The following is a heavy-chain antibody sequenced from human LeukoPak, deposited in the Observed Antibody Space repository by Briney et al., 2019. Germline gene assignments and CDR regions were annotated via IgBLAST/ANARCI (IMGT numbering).Heavy chain of an antibody. J-gene: IGHJ3*02. CDR2: ISWNSGSI. Sequence: GGSLRLSCAASGFTFDDYAMHWVRQAPGKGLEWVSGISWNSGSIGYADSVKGRFTISRDNAKNSLYLQMNSLRAEDMALYYCAKGLYYDSSGYGAFDIWGQGTMVTVSS. D-gene: IGHD3-22*01. CDR1: GFTFDDYA. V-gene: IGHV3-9*03. CDR3: AKGLYYDSSGYGAFDI.